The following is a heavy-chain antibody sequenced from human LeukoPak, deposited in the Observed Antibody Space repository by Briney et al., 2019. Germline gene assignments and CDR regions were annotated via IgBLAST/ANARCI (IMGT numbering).Heavy chain of an antibody. J-gene: IGHJ5*02. CDR1: GGSISSYY. CDR3: ARDYYDSSGPYGDNWFDP. V-gene: IGHV4-59*01. CDR2: IYYSGST. D-gene: IGHD3-22*01. Sequence: ASETLSLTCTVSGGSISSYYWSWIRQPPGKGLEWIGYIYYSGSTNYNPSLKGRVTISVDTSKNQFSLKLSSVTAADTAVYYCARDYYDSSGPYGDNWFDPWGQGTLVTVSS.